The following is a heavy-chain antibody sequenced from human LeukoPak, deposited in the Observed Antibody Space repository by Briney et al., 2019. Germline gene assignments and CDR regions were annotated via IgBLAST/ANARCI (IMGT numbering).Heavy chain of an antibody. CDR1: GFTFDDYE. J-gene: IGHJ3*02. Sequence: GGSLRLSCAASGFTFDDYEMSWVRQAPGKGLEWVAGINWNGGRKGYADSVKGRFTISRDNAKNSLYLQMNSLRAEDTAVYYCVRDTFSPDAFDIWGQGTMVTVSS. D-gene: IGHD3-16*01. CDR3: VRDTFSPDAFDI. V-gene: IGHV3-20*04. CDR2: INWNGGRK.